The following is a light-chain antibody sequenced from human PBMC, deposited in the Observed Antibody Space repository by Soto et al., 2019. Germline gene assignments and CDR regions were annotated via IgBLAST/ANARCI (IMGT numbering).Light chain of an antibody. Sequence: DIQMTQSPSSLSASVGDRVTITCRASQSISSYLNWYQQKPGKAPKLLIYAASSLQSGVPSRFSGRGSGTDFTLTISSLQPEDFATYYCHQSYSNPLTFGGGTKVEIK. CDR1: QSISSY. CDR3: HQSYSNPLT. V-gene: IGKV1-39*01. J-gene: IGKJ4*01. CDR2: AAS.